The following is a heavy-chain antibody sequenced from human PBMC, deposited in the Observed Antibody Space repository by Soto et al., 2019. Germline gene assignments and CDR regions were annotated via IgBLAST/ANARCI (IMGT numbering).Heavy chain of an antibody. J-gene: IGHJ4*02. CDR1: GITFSNFA. Sequence: EVQLLESGGGLVQTGGSLRLSCAASGITFSNFALTWVRQAPGKGLEWVSAILSGGATDYADSVKGRFIISRDNSKSTLYLQMDSLVAQDAAVYYYAARTTHGSGGAPLDHWGQGTLVTVSS. CDR2: ILSGGAT. V-gene: IGHV3-23*01. CDR3: AARTTHGSGGAPLDH. D-gene: IGHD3-10*01.